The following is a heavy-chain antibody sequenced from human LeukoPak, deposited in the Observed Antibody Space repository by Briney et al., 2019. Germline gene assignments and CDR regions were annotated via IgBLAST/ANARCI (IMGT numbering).Heavy chain of an antibody. Sequence: SETLSLTCTVSGGSISSYYWSWIRQPPGKGLEWIGYIYYTGSTSYNPSLRSRVTMSADTSKNQFSLKLSSVTAADTAVYYCARVVITYYYYYMDVWGKGTTVTISS. CDR1: GGSISSYY. CDR3: ARVVITYYYYYMDV. D-gene: IGHD3-22*01. CDR2: IYYTGST. V-gene: IGHV4-59*01. J-gene: IGHJ6*03.